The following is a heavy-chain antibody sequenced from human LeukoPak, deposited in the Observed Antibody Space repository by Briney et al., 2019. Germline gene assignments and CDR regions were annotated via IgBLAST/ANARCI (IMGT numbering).Heavy chain of an antibody. CDR2: MKGTGET. CDR3: ARASWVSSADAVR. J-gene: IGHJ4*02. D-gene: IGHD3-16*01. Sequence: GGSLTLSCAASGLSFRSFAMSWVRQAPARGLEWLSSMKGTGETFYADSVRGRFTLSRDDSRSTVYLQLNNLRVEDTAVYYCARASWVSSADAVRWGQGTVVTVSS. CDR1: GLSFRSFA. V-gene: IGHV3-23*01.